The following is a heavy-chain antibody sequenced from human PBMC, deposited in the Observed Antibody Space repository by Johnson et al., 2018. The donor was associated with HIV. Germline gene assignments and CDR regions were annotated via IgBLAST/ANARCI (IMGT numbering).Heavy chain of an antibody. CDR3: AKDQWYNWNYVSPDAFDI. CDR1: GFTFDDYA. J-gene: IGHJ3*02. D-gene: IGHD1-7*01. CDR2: FTWDGDRT. V-gene: IGHV3-20*04. Sequence: VQLVESGGGVVQPGRSLRLSCAASGFTFDDYAMNWVRQAPGKGLEWVSGFTWDGDRTAYADSVKGRFTISRDNSKNTLYLQMNSLRAEDTAVYYCAKDQWYNWNYVSPDAFDIWGQGTMVTVSS.